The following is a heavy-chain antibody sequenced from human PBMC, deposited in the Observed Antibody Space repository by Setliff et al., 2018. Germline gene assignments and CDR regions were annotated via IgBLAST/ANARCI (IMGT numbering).Heavy chain of an antibody. CDR1: GFTFSTYR. V-gene: IGHV3-30*03. Sequence: GGSLRLSCAASGFTFSTYRMHWVRQAPGKGLEWVAVILDDGVKKYHADSVKGRFTISRDNSKNTLYLQMNSLRPEDTAVYYCATSDWYAAFDHWGQGTLVTVSS. CDR2: ILDDGVKK. CDR3: ATSDWYAAFDH. D-gene: IGHD6-19*01. J-gene: IGHJ4*02.